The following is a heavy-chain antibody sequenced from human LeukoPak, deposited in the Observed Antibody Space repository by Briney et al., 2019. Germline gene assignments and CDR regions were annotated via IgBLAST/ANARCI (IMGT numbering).Heavy chain of an antibody. J-gene: IGHJ5*02. CDR3: ARPYYYDSRIDP. CDR1: GGSISSGDYY. D-gene: IGHD3-22*01. CDR2: TYYSGST. Sequence: SQTLSLTCTVSGGSISSGDYYWSWIRQPPGKGLEWIGYTYYSGSTYYNPSLKSRATISVDTSKNQFYLKLTSVTAADTAVYYCARPYYYDSRIDPWGQGTLVTVSS. V-gene: IGHV4-30-4*01.